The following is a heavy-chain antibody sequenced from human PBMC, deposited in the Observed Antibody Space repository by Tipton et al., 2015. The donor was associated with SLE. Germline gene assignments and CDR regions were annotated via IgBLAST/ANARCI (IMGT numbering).Heavy chain of an antibody. J-gene: IGHJ4*02. CDR1: GFTVSSNY. Sequence: GSLRLSCAASGFTVSSNYMSWVRQAPGRGLEWVSVIYSGGSTYYADSVKGRFTISRDNSKNTLYLQMNSLRAEDTAVYYCARRGYSYGYSFDYWGQGTLVTVSS. CDR2: IYSGGST. V-gene: IGHV3-66*01. D-gene: IGHD5-18*01. CDR3: ARRGYSYGYSFDY.